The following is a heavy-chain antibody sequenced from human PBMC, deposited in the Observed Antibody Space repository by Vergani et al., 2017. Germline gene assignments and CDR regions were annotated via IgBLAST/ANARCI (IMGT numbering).Heavy chain of an antibody. Sequence: QLQLQESGPGLVKPSETLSLTCTVSGGSISSSSYYWGWIRQPPGKGLEWIGSIYYSGSTYYNPSLKSRVTISVDTSKNQFSLKLSSVTAADTAVYYCARRIAVAGTPGHWGQGTLVTVSS. D-gene: IGHD6-19*01. CDR1: GGSISSSSYY. V-gene: IGHV4-39*01. CDR3: ARRIAVAGTPGH. J-gene: IGHJ1*01. CDR2: IYYSGST.